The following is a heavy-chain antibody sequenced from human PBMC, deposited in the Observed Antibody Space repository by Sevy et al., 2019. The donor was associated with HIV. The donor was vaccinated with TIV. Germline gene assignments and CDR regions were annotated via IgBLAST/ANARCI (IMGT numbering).Heavy chain of an antibody. V-gene: IGHV3-15*01. Sequence: GGSLRLSCAASEFIFSNAWMSWVRQAPGKGLEWVGRIKSKTDGGTTDYAAPVKGRFTISRDDSKNTLYLQMDSLKTEDTALYYCTTELWCSSTTCPSAFDYWGQGTLVTVSS. CDR2: IKSKTDGGTT. J-gene: IGHJ4*02. D-gene: IGHD2-2*01. CDR3: TTELWCSSTTCPSAFDY. CDR1: EFIFSNAW.